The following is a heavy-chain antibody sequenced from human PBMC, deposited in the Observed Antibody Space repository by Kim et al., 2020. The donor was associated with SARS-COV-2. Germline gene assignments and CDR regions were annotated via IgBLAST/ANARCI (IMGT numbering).Heavy chain of an antibody. V-gene: IGHV3-30*18. CDR1: GFTFSSYG. CDR3: AKGDYGGTGDAFDI. J-gene: IGHJ3*02. CDR2: ISYDGSNK. Sequence: GGSLRLSCAASGFTFSSYGMHWVRQAPGKGLEWVAVISYDGSNKYYADSVKGRFTISRDNSKNTLYLQMNSLRAEDTAVYYCAKGDYGGTGDAFDIWAKGQWSPSLQ. D-gene: IGHD4-17*01.